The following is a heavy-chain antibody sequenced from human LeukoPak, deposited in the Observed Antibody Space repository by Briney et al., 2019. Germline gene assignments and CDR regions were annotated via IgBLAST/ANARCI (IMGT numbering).Heavy chain of an antibody. V-gene: IGHV3-21*01. CDR2: ISDSSNYI. D-gene: IGHD2-15*01. CDR1: GFTFSSYN. CDR3: ARGRCSGGSCYSDY. J-gene: IGHJ4*02. Sequence: PGGSLRLSCAASGFTFSSYNMNWVRQAPGKGLEWVSSISDSSNYIYYADSVKGRFTISRDNAKDTLYLQMNSLRAEDTAVYYCARGRCSGGSCYSDYWGQGTLVTVSS.